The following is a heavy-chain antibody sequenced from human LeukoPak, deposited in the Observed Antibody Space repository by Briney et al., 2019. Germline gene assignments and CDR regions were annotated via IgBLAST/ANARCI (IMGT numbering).Heavy chain of an antibody. Sequence: GGSLRLSCAASGFTFSGYDMNWVRQAPGEGLEWVSYISSSVSTIYYAESLKGRFTISRDNAKNSLYLQMNSLRAEDTALYYCARVLPYSHALDVWGQGTTVTVS. CDR2: ISSSVSTI. J-gene: IGHJ6*02. CDR3: ARVLPYSHALDV. CDR1: GFTFSGYD. D-gene: IGHD2-21*01. V-gene: IGHV3-48*03.